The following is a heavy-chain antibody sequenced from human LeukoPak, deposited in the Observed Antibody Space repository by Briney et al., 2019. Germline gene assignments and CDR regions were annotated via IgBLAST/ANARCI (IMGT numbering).Heavy chain of an antibody. CDR2: IYYSGSS. D-gene: IGHD5-24*01. V-gene: IGHV4-31*03. CDR3: ARNRDGYNSFDY. CDR1: GGSINNGGYY. J-gene: IGHJ4*02. Sequence: PSETLSLTCTVSGGSINNGGYYWSWIRQHPGKGLEWIGYIYYSGSSYYNPSLRSRVTISVDTSKNHFSLKLSSVAAADTAVYYCARNRDGYNSFDYWGQGTLVTVSS.